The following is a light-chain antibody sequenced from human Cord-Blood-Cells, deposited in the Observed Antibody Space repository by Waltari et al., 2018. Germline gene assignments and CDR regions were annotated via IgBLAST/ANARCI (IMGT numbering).Light chain of an antibody. CDR3: QQYYSTPFT. CDR1: QSVLYSSNNKNY. V-gene: IGKV4-1*01. CDR2: WAS. J-gene: IGKJ3*01. Sequence: DIVMTQYPDSLAVSLGERATIQCKSSQSVLYSSNNKNYLAWYQPKPGQPPKLLIYWASTRESGVPDRFSGSGSGTDFTLTISSLQAEDVAVYYCQQYYSTPFTFGPGTKVDIK.